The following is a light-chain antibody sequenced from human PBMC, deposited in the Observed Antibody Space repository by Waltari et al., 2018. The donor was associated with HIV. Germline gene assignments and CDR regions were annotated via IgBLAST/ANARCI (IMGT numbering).Light chain of an antibody. Sequence: EIMMTQSPDSLTVSLGERATIKCRYSQSVLYGSDNKNYLAWYQQKPGQSPKVLFYLASSRESGVPDRFSASGSGTDFTLTINSLQAEDVAVYFCHQYFTASWTFGRGTTVQI. CDR1: QSVLYGSDNKNY. CDR2: LAS. V-gene: IGKV4-1*01. J-gene: IGKJ4*01. CDR3: HQYFTASWT.